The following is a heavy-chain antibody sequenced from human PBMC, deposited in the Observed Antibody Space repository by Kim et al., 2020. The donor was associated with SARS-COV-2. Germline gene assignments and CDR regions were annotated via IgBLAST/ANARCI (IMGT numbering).Heavy chain of an antibody. D-gene: IGHD3-3*01. CDR2: ISGSGGST. J-gene: IGHJ4*02. CDR1: GFTFSSYA. V-gene: IGHV3-23*01. CDR3: AKTPSGXLSITIFGVVGGRTXXY. Sequence: GGSLRLSCAASGFTFSSYAMSWVRQAPGKGLEWVSAISGSGGSTYYADSVKGRFTXSRDNSKNTLYLQMNSLRAEDTAVYYCAKTPSGXLSITIFGVVGGRTXXYWGQXXXVTVSS.